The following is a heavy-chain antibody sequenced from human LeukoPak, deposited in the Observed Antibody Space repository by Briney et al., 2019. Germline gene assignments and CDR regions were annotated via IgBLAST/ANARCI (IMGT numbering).Heavy chain of an antibody. Sequence: ASVKVSCKASVDTFTIYGISWVRQAPGQGLEWMGWISVYNGNTNYAQKLQGRVTMTTDTSTSTAYMELRSLRSDDTAVYYCARYQGYSSYGFRPSSYYFDYWGQGTLVTVSS. V-gene: IGHV1-18*01. CDR1: VDTFTIYG. J-gene: IGHJ4*02. CDR2: ISVYNGNT. D-gene: IGHD4-11*01. CDR3: ARYQGYSSYGFRPSSYYFDY.